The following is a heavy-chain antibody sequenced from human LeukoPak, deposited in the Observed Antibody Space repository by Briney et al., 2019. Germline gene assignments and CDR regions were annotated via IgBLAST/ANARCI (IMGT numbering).Heavy chain of an antibody. CDR3: AKDRCSSTSCYSPFVN. J-gene: IGHJ4*02. CDR2: IRYDGSNK. Sequence: GGSLRLSCAASGFTFSSYGMHWVRQAPGKGLERVAFIRYDGSNKYYADSVKGRFTISRDNSKNTLYLQMNSLRAEDTAVYYCAKDRCSSTSCYSPFVNWGQGTLVTVSS. CDR1: GFTFSSYG. V-gene: IGHV3-30*02. D-gene: IGHD2-2*01.